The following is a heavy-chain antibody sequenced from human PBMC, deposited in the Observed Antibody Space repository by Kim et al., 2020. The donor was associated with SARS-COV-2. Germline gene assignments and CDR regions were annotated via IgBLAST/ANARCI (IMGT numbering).Heavy chain of an antibody. V-gene: IGHV3-66*01. D-gene: IGHD1-1*01. CDR3: ARTASTTGTTGYYYYMDV. CDR1: GFTVSSNY. J-gene: IGHJ6*03. CDR2: IYSGGST. Sequence: GGSLRLSCAASGFTVSSNYMSWVRQAPGKGLEWVSVIYSGGSTYYADSVKGRFTISRDNSKNTLYLQMNSLRAEDTAVYYCARTASTTGTTGYYYYMDVWGKGTTVTVSS.